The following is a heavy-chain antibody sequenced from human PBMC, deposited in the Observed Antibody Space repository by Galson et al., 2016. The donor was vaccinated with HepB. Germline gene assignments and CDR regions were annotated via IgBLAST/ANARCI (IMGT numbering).Heavy chain of an antibody. CDR1: GFTFSSYA. V-gene: IGHV3-30-3*01. D-gene: IGHD5-18*01. J-gene: IGHJ4*02. CDR2: ISHDGTNK. CDR3: AREKGYSYGPNFDY. Sequence: SLRLSCAASGFTFSSYAMHWVRQAPGKGLEWLAVISHDGTNKYYADSVMGRFIISRDNSKNTLYVQMNILGPEDTAVYFCAREKGYSYGPNFDYWGQGTLVTVS.